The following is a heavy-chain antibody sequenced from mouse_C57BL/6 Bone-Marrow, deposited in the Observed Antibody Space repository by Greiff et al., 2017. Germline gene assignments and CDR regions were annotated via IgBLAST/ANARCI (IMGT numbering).Heavy chain of an antibody. Sequence: QVQLQQSGPELVKPGASVKISCKASGYAFSSYWMNWVKQRPGKGLEWIGRIYPGDGDTNYNGKFKGKATLTAAKYSSTAYMQPSSLTSEYSAVCFWARGGDSSLAYWGQGILVTVSA. CDR3: ARGGDSSLAY. V-gene: IGHV1-82*01. J-gene: IGHJ3*01. CDR2: IYPGDGDT. D-gene: IGHD3-3*01. CDR1: GYAFSSYW.